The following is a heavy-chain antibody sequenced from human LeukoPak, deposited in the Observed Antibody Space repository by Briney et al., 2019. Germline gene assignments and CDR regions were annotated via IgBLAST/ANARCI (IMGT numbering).Heavy chain of an antibody. J-gene: IGHJ3*02. CDR1: GYSFTSDW. V-gene: IGHV5-51*01. CDR2: IYPGDSDT. D-gene: IGHD2-15*01. Sequence: GESLKISCKGSGYSFTSDWIGWVRQMPGKGLEWMGIIYPGDSDTRYSPSFQGQVTISADKSISTAYLQWSSLKASDTAMYYCARPCSGGSCYSSYDAFDIWGQGTMVTVSS. CDR3: ARPCSGGSCYSSYDAFDI.